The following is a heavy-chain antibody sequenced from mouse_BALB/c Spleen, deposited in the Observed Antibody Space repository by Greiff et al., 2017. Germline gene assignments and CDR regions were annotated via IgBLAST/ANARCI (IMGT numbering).Heavy chain of an antibody. V-gene: IGHV1-9*01. CDR2: ILPGSGST. CDR1: GYTFSSYW. CDR3: AREGTYYAMDY. D-gene: IGHD3-1*01. J-gene: IGHJ4*01. Sequence: QVQLQQSGAELMKPGASVKISCKATGYTFSSYWIEWVKQRPGHGLEWIGEILPGSGSTNYNEKFKGKATFTADTSSNTAYMQLSSLTSEDSAVYYCAREGTYYAMDYWGQGTSVTVSS.